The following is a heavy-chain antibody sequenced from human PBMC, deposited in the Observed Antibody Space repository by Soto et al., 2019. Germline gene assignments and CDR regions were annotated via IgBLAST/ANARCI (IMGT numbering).Heavy chain of an antibody. Sequence: QVQLVQSGAEVKKPGASVKVSCKASGYTFTSYGISWVRQAPGQGLEWMGWISAYNGNTNYAQKLQGRVTMTTDTSTSKAYLELRSLRSDDTVVYYCARDRMLRYFGWLKPFDYWGQGTLVTVSS. CDR3: ARDRMLRYFGWLKPFDY. D-gene: IGHD3-9*01. CDR2: ISAYNGNT. CDR1: GYTFTSYG. V-gene: IGHV1-18*01. J-gene: IGHJ4*02.